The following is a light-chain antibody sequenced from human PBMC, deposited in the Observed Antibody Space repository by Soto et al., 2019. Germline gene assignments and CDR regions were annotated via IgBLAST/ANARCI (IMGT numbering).Light chain of an antibody. CDR1: QSVSSSY. CDR3: QQYGSSPT. CDR2: AAS. V-gene: IGKV3-20*01. J-gene: IGKJ1*01. Sequence: EILFTQSPGTLSLSPGERATLSCRASQSVSSSYLAWYQQKPGQAPRLLIYAASARATGIPDRFSGSGSGTDFTLTISRLEPEDFAVYYCQQYGSSPTFGQGTKVDIK.